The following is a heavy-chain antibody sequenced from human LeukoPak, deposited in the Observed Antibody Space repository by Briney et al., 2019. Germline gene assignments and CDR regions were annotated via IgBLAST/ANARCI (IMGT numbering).Heavy chain of an antibody. J-gene: IGHJ4*02. CDR1: GFTVSSNY. CDR2: IRYDGSNK. D-gene: IGHD3-9*01. V-gene: IGHV3-30*02. Sequence: PGGSLRLSCAASGFTVSSNYMSWVRQAPGKGLEWVAFIRYDGSNKYYADSVKGRFTISRDNSKNTLYLQMNSLRAEDTAVYYCAKDRYYDILTGYIDYWGQGTLVTVSS. CDR3: AKDRYYDILTGYIDY.